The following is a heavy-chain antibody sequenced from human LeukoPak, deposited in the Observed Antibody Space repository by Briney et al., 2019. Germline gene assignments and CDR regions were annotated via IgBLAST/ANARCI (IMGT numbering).Heavy chain of an antibody. D-gene: IGHD6-13*01. V-gene: IGHV3-21*01. CDR1: GFTFSTYS. J-gene: IGHJ1*01. Sequence: GGSLRLSCAASGFTFSTYSMNWVRQAAGKGLEWVSSISSSSSYIYYADSVKGRFTISRDNSKNTLYLQMNSLRAEDTAVYYCARDELYSSSWPYFQHWGQGTLVTVSS. CDR3: ARDELYSSSWPYFQH. CDR2: ISSSSSYI.